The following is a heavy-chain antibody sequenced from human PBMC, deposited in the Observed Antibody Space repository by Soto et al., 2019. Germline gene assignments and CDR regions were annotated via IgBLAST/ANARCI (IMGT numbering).Heavy chain of an antibody. CDR2: ISGSGGST. V-gene: IGHV3-23*01. Sequence: GGSLRLSCAASGFTFSSYGMSWVRQAPGKGLEWVSAISGSGGSTYYADSVKGRFTISRDNSKNTLYLQMHSMRAEDTAVYYCSPRYPRPAFDIWGQGTMVTLSS. D-gene: IGHD2-2*02. J-gene: IGHJ3*02. CDR1: GFTFSSYG. CDR3: SPRYPRPAFDI.